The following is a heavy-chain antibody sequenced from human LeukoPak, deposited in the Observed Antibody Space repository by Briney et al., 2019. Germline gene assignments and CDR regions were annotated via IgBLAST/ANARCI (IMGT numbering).Heavy chain of an antibody. CDR2: ISSDGDRT. Sequence: GGSLRLSCAASGFTFSSSAMHWVRQAPGKGLEYVAAISSDGDRTYYGNSVKGRFTISRDNSKNTLYLQMGSLRPEDMAVYYCATWSGYHHLYWGQGTLVTVSS. J-gene: IGHJ4*02. D-gene: IGHD3-3*01. CDR1: GFTFSSSA. V-gene: IGHV3-64*01. CDR3: ATWSGYHHLY.